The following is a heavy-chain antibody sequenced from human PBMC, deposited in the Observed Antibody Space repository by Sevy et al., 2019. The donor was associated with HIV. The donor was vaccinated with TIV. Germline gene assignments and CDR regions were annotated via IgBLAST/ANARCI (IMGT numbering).Heavy chain of an antibody. D-gene: IGHD3-16*01. Sequence: SETLSLTCTVSGGAISSYYWSWIRQPPGKGLEWIGYIYYSGSTNYNPSLKSRVTISVDTSKNQFSLKLSSVTAADTAVYYCAEGGRSPNVFDYWGQGTLVTVSS. J-gene: IGHJ4*02. CDR3: AEGGRSPNVFDY. V-gene: IGHV4-59*01. CDR2: IYYSGST. CDR1: GGAISSYY.